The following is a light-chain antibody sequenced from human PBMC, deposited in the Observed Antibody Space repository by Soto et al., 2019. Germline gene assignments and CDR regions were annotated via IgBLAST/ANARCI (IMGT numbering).Light chain of an antibody. CDR2: DAS. Sequence: DIQVTQSPSTLSASVGDRVTITCRARQSISSSLAWYHQKPGTAPKLLIYDASSLERGVPSRFSGSGSGTEFTLTISSLQPDDFATYYCQQYGGFSRTFGQGTKV. CDR3: QQYGGFSRT. CDR1: QSISSS. V-gene: IGKV1-5*01. J-gene: IGKJ1*01.